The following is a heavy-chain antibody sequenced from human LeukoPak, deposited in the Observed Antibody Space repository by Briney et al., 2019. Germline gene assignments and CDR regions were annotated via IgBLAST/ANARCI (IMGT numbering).Heavy chain of an antibody. Sequence: SETLSLTCTASGYSISSDYNCGWIQQPPGKGLEWIGSIYHSGSTYYNPSLKSRVTISVDTSKNPFSLKMSSVTAADTAVYYCARQMRIYEFWSGYYLWGQGTLVTVSS. CDR1: GYSISSDYN. D-gene: IGHD3-3*01. V-gene: IGHV4-38-2*02. J-gene: IGHJ4*02. CDR2: IYHSGST. CDR3: ARQMRIYEFWSGYYL.